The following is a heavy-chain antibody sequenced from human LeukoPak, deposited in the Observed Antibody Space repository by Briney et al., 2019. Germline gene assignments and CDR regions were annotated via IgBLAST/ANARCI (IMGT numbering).Heavy chain of an antibody. V-gene: IGHV3-23*01. D-gene: IGHD3-22*01. Sequence: GGSLRLSCAASGFTFSSYAMSWVRQAPGKGLEWVSAISGSGGSTYYADSVKGRFTISRDNSKNTLYLQMNSLRAEDTAVYYCAKCYGSSGYYYAVDYWGQGTLVTVSS. J-gene: IGHJ4*02. CDR2: ISGSGGST. CDR1: GFTFSSYA. CDR3: AKCYGSSGYYYAVDY.